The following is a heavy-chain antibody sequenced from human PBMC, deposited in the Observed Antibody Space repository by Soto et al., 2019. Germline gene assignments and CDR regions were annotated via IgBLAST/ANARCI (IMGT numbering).Heavy chain of an antibody. CDR3: ARRVPVARDHWYCDL. Sequence: VQLQESGPGLVKPSQTLSLTCTVSGGSISSGDYYWSWIRQHPGKGLEWIGYVDYSGSTYYNPYLRSQVTISIDTSKNQLYLKLSSVTAADTAVYYCARRVPVARDHWYCDLWGRGTLVTVAS. J-gene: IGHJ2*01. CDR1: GGSISSGDYY. D-gene: IGHD2-2*01. V-gene: IGHV4-31*01. CDR2: VDYSGST.